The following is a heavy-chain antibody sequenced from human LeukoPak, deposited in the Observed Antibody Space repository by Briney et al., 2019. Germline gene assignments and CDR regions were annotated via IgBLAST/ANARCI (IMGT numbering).Heavy chain of an antibody. V-gene: IGHV4-39*02. CDR2: IYYSGST. Sequence: SETLSLTCTVSGGSISSSSYYWGWIRQPPGKGLEWIGSIYYSGSTYYNPSLKSRVTISVDTSKNQFSLKLSSVTAADTAVYYCARDGHGGNHPDRGGADYWGQGTLVTVSS. CDR3: ARDGHGGNHPDRGGADY. CDR1: GGSISSSSYY. J-gene: IGHJ4*02. D-gene: IGHD4-23*01.